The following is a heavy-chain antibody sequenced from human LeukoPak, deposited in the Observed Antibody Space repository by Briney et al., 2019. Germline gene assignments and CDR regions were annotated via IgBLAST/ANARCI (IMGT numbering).Heavy chain of an antibody. CDR2: INHSGST. D-gene: IGHD6-19*01. V-gene: IGHV4-34*01. J-gene: IGHJ4*02. Sequence: PSETLSLPCAVYGWSFSGYYWSWIRQPPGKGLEWIGEINHSGSTNYNPSLKSRVTISVDTSKNQFSLTLSSVTAADTAVYYCARMGYSSGWYGQLRYWGQGTLVTVSS. CDR3: ARMGYSSGWYGQLRY. CDR1: GWSFSGYY.